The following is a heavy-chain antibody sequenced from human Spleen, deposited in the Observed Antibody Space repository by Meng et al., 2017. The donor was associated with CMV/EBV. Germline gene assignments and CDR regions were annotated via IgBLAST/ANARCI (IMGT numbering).Heavy chain of an antibody. J-gene: IGHJ4*02. D-gene: IGHD3-10*01. CDR2: VSGYDSNT. CDR1: GYIFTSYA. Sequence: ASVKVSCKASGYIFTSYAISWVRQAPGQGLEWMGWVSGYDSNTKYVQKFQGRVTMTTDTSTSTAYMELRSLRSDDTAVYYCARDLDTYYYGSGTFLSDYWGQGTLVTVSS. V-gene: IGHV1-18*01. CDR3: ARDLDTYYYGSGTFLSDY.